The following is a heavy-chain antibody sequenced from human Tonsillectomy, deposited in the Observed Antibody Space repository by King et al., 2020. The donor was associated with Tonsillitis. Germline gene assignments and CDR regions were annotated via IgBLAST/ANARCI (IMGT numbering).Heavy chain of an antibody. CDR1: GFTFSSYS. CDR2: ISSSRTTI. CDR3: ARESHTSSWYVTPLDY. Sequence: QLVQSGGGLVQPGGSLRLSCAASGFTFSSYSMNWVRQAPGKGLEWVSYISSSRTTIYYADSVKGRFTISRDNAKNSLYLQMNSLRAEDTAMYYCARESHTSSWYVTPLDYWGQGTLVTVSS. V-gene: IGHV3-48*01. J-gene: IGHJ4*02. D-gene: IGHD2-2*01.